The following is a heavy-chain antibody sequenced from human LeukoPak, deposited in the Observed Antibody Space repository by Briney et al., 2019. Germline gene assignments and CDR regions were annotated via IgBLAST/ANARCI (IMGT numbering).Heavy chain of an antibody. CDR3: ARDPEGGVVDIAAAGTGWFDP. J-gene: IGHJ5*02. CDR2: IYTSGST. CDR1: GGSISSSSYY. Sequence: PSETLSLTCTVSGGSISSSSYYWGWIRQPPGKGLEWIGRIYTSGSTNYNPSLKSRVTISVDTSKNQFSLKLSSVTAADTAVYYCARDPEGGVVDIAAAGTGWFDPWGQGTLVTVSS. V-gene: IGHV4-39*07. D-gene: IGHD6-13*01.